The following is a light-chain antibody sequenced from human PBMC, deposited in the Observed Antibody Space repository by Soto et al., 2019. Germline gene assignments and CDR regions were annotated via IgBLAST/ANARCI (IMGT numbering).Light chain of an antibody. CDR1: QSISSW. V-gene: IGKV1-5*03. J-gene: IGKJ4*01. Sequence: DIQMIQSPSTLSASVGDRVTITCRASQSISSWLAWYQQKPGKAPKLLIYKATSLESGVASRFSGSGSGTEFTRTISSLQPDDFATYYCQQYNSYPLTFGGGTKVEIK. CDR3: QQYNSYPLT. CDR2: KAT.